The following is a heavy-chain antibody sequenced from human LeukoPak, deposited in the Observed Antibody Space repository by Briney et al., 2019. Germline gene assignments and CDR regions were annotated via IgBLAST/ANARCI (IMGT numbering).Heavy chain of an antibody. V-gene: IGHV3-21*01. CDR2: ISSSSSYI. D-gene: IGHD6-13*01. Sequence: GGSLRLSCAASGFTFSSYSMNWVRQVPGKGLEWVSSISSSSSYIYYADSVKGRFTISRDNAKNSLYLQMNSLRAEDTAVYYCARDRAAGYRRHYFDYWGQGTLVTVSS. CDR1: GFTFSSYS. CDR3: ARDRAAGYRRHYFDY. J-gene: IGHJ4*02.